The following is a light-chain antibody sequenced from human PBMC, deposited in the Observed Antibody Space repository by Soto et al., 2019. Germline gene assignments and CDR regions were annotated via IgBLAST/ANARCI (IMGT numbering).Light chain of an antibody. CDR1: SSDVGTYNL. J-gene: IGLJ2*01. CDR3: CSYAGSDTML. CDR2: EGT. Sequence: QSVLTQPASVSGSPGQSITISCTGTSSDVGTYNLVSWFQQHPGEAPKLMIYEGTKRPSGVSNRFSGSKSGNTASLTISGLQAEDEAHYYCCSYAGSDTMLFGGWTKVTVL. V-gene: IGLV2-23*01.